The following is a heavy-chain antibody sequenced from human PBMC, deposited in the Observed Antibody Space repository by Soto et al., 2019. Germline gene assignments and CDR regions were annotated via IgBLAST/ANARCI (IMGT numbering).Heavy chain of an antibody. D-gene: IGHD2-8*01. CDR3: ARRLLTLGYFDC. J-gene: IGHJ4*02. Sequence: QITLKESGPTLVKPTQTLTLTCTFSGFSLSTREVGVGWIRQPPGKALEWLALIYWDDDKRYSPSLRSRLTIXRXXSKNQVVLTMTNMDPVDTATYYCARRLLTLGYFDCWGQGTLVTVSS. CDR2: IYWDDDK. V-gene: IGHV2-5*02. CDR1: GFSLSTREVG.